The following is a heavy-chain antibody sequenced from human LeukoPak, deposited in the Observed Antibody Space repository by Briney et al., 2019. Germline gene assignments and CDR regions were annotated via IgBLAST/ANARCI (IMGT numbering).Heavy chain of an antibody. V-gene: IGHV5-51*01. CDR2: IFPDDSDT. CDR1: GYNFTHYS. Sequence: GESLKISCMGSGYNFTHYSIAWVRQMPGKGLEWMGIIFPDDSDTRYSPSFQGRVTFSADKSISTAYLQWSSVQASDTAIYYCARLSPGVGATAEYWGQGTLVTVSS. CDR3: ARLSPGVGATAEY. J-gene: IGHJ4*02. D-gene: IGHD1-26*01.